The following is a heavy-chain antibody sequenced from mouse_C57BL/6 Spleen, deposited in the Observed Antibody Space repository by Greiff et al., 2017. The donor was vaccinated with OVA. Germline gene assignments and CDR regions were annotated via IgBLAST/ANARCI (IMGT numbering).Heavy chain of an antibody. D-gene: IGHD2-3*01. CDR1: GFSFNTYA. Sequence: EVKLVESGGGLVQPKGSLKLSCAASGFSFNTYAMNWVRQAPGKGLEWVGRIRSKSNNYATYYADSVKDRFTMARDDSESMLYLEMNNLKTEDTAMYYCVRQGDGYYYSFDYWGQGTTLTVSS. CDR3: VRQGDGYYYSFDY. J-gene: IGHJ2*01. CDR2: IRSKSNNYAT. V-gene: IGHV10-1*01.